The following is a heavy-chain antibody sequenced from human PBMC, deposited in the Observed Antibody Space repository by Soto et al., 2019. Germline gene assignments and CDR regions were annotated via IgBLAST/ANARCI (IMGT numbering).Heavy chain of an antibody. CDR3: ARGWFGPDV. CDR1: GFTLSGRS. J-gene: IGHJ6*04. Sequence: EVQLVESGGGLVQPGGSLRLSCAASGFTLSGRSMHWVRQAPGKGLVWVSGIDNAGTDSTYADSVKGRFTSSRDNAKNMRYLQMNSLRVEDTAVYYCARGWFGPDVWGKGTTVTGSS. CDR2: IDNAGTDS. V-gene: IGHV3-74*01. D-gene: IGHD3-10*01.